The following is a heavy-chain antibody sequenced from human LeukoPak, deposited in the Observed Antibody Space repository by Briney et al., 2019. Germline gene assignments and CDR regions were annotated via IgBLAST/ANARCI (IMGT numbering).Heavy chain of an antibody. Sequence: GRSLRLSCTASGFTFSSYSMNWVRQALGKGLEWVSSISSSSSYIYYADSVKGRFTISRDNAKNSLYLQMNSLRAEDTAVYYCARVLVDTATEHFDYWGQGTLVTVSS. D-gene: IGHD5-18*01. CDR1: GFTFSSYS. V-gene: IGHV3-21*01. J-gene: IGHJ4*02. CDR2: ISSSSSYI. CDR3: ARVLVDTATEHFDY.